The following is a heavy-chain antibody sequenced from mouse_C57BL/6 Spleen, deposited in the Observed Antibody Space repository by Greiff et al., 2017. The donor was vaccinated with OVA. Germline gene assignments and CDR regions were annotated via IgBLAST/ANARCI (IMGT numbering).Heavy chain of an antibody. V-gene: IGHV5-4*01. Sequence: EVHLVESGGGLVKPGGSLKLSCAASGFTFSSYAMSWVSQSPEKRLEWVGTISDGGSYTDYPDNVKGRVTISIDKAKNNLYLQMSHLKSEDTAMYYCARSGYYGSYAMDYWGQGTSVTVSS. CDR1: GFTFSSYA. CDR2: ISDGGSYT. J-gene: IGHJ4*01. CDR3: ARSGYYGSYAMDY. D-gene: IGHD1-1*01.